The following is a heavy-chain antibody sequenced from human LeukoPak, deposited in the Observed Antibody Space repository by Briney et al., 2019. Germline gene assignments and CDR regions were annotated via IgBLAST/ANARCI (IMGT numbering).Heavy chain of an antibody. CDR1: GSTFSNYA. CDR2: ISGSGGSR. Sequence: PGGSLRLSCAASGSTFSNYAMNWVRQAPGKGLEWVSGISGSGGSRYFADSVKGRFTISRDNSKNTLYLQMNSLRAEDTALYYCTRNKEYSYGGYFDFWGQGTRVTVSS. D-gene: IGHD5-18*01. CDR3: TRNKEYSYGGYFDF. V-gene: IGHV3-23*01. J-gene: IGHJ4*02.